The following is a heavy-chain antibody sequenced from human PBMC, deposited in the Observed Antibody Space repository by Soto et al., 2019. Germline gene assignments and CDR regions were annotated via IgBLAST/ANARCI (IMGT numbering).Heavy chain of an antibody. CDR3: AREGGYSYGSYGMDV. V-gene: IGHV1-2*04. J-gene: IGHJ6*02. CDR2: INPNSGGT. CDR1: GYTFTGYY. D-gene: IGHD5-18*01. Sequence: ASVKVSCKASGYTFTGYYMHWVRQAPGQGLEWMGWINPNSGGTNYAQKFQGWVTMTRDTSISTAYMELSRLRSDDTAVYCCAREGGYSYGSYGMDVWGQGTTVTVSS.